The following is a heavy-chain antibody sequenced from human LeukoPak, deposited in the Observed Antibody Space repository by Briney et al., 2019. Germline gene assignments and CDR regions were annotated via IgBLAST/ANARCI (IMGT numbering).Heavy chain of an antibody. CDR3: ARGRGLGDY. CDR2: INHRGST. V-gene: IGHV4-34*01. J-gene: IGHJ4*02. Sequence: SETLSLTCAVYGGSFSGYYWSWIRQPPGKGLEWIGEINHRGSTNYNPSLKSRVTISVDTSKNQFSLKLSSVTAADTAVYYCARGRGLGDYWGQGTLVTVSS. CDR1: GGSFSGYY. D-gene: IGHD3-10*01.